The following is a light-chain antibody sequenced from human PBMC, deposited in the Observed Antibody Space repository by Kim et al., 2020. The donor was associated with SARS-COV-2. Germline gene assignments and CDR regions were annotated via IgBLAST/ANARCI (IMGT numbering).Light chain of an antibody. J-gene: IGKJ2*01. Sequence: EIVLTQSPGTLSLSPGERATLSCRASQSVTNNYLAWYQQKPGQAPRLLIYSALFRPGCIPDRYSGSGSGTDFTLIISRLETEDFAVYYSQQYGGSLDIFGKETKLEI. CDR1: QSVTNNY. CDR2: SAL. CDR3: QQYGGSLDI. V-gene: IGKV3-20*01.